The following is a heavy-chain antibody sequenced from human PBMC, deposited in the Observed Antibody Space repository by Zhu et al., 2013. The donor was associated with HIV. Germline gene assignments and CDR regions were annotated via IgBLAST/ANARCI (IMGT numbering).Heavy chain of an antibody. D-gene: IGHD4-17*01. CDR1: GYTFTSYY. CDR3: AITGGDDYGDYGPFDY. V-gene: IGHV1-46*03. Sequence: QVQLVQSGAEVRKPGASVKVSCKASGYTFTSYYMHWVRQAPGQGLEWMGIINPSGGSTSYAQKFQGRVTMTRDTSTSTVYMELSSLRSEDTAVYYCAITGGDDYGDYGPFDYWGQGTLVTVSS. J-gene: IGHJ4*02. CDR2: INPSGGST.